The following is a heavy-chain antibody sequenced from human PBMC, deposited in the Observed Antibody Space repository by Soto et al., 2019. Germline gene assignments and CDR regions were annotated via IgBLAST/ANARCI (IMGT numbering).Heavy chain of an antibody. CDR2: ISGSGDTT. J-gene: IGHJ4*02. Sequence: PGGSVRLSGAAAGCTFSSGAMSWVRQAPGAGLEWVSVISGSGDTTFYADSVKGRSTISRDNSKSTLYLQVNSLRAEDTAVYYCAKDRSGWYRDFGYWGQGTLVTVSS. V-gene: IGHV3-23*01. CDR3: AKDRSGWYRDFGY. D-gene: IGHD6-19*01. CDR1: GCTFSSGA.